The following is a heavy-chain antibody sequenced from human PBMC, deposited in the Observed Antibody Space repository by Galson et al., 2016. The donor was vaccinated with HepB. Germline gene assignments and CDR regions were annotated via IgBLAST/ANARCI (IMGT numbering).Heavy chain of an antibody. CDR1: GFTFSTYA. CDR3: AKVTTMIVVYYYAMDV. Sequence: SLRLSCAASGFTFSTYAMNWVRQAPGKGLEWVSGISGGGGNTYYADSVKGRFTISKDNSKNTLYLQMHSLRAEDTAVYYCAKVTTMIVVYYYAMDVWGQGTTVTVPS. D-gene: IGHD3-22*01. V-gene: IGHV3-23*01. CDR2: ISGGGGNT. J-gene: IGHJ6*02.